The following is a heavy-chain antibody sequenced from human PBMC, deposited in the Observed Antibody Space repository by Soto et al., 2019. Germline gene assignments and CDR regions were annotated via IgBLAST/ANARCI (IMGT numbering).Heavy chain of an antibody. J-gene: IGHJ4*02. CDR1: GFPSNNYE. CDR2: ISSSGTTI. D-gene: IGHD3-22*01. Sequence: GGSISLSCAASGFPSNNYEMNWVRQAPGKGLEWVSYISSSGTTIYYADSVKGRFTISRDNAKNSLHLQTNSLRAEDTAVYYCARGDYYDSSGYFYCYWGQGTLVTVSS. V-gene: IGHV3-48*03. CDR3: ARGDYYDSSGYFYCY.